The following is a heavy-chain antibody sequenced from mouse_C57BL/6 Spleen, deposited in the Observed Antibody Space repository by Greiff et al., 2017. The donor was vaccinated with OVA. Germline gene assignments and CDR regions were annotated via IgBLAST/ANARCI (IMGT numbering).Heavy chain of an antibody. CDR3: TSYYSNY. V-gene: IGHV14-4*01. Sequence: VQLQQSGAELVRPGASVKLSCTASGFNIKDDYMHWVKQRPEQGLEWIGWIDPENGDTEYASKFQGKATITADTSSNTAYLQLSSLTSEDTAVYYCTSYYSNYWGQGTTRTVSS. CDR2: IDPENGDT. J-gene: IGHJ2*01. D-gene: IGHD2-5*01. CDR1: GFNIKDDY.